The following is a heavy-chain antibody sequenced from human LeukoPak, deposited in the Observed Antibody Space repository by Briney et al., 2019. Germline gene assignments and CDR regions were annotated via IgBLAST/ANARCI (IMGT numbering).Heavy chain of an antibody. Sequence: PGGSLRLSCAASGFTFSSYGMHWVRQAPGKGLEWVAFIRYDGSNKYYADSVKGRFTISRDNSKNTLYLQMNSLRAEDTAVYYCAKTHNVAYYYDSSGYGILDYWGQGTLVTVSS. D-gene: IGHD3-22*01. J-gene: IGHJ4*02. CDR3: AKTHNVAYYYDSSGYGILDY. CDR1: GFTFSSYG. CDR2: IRYDGSNK. V-gene: IGHV3-30*02.